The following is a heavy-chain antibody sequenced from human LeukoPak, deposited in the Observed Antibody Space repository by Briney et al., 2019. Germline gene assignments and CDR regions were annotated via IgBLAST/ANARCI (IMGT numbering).Heavy chain of an antibody. V-gene: IGHV3-48*03. CDR1: GFTFSSYE. D-gene: IGHD6-19*01. CDR2: ISSSGSTI. Sequence: GGSLRLSCAASGFTFSSYEMNWIRQAPGKGLEWVSYISSSGSTIYYADSVKGRFTISRDNAKNSLYLQMNSLRAEDTAVYYCARDEYSSGWYDYWGQGTLVTVSS. J-gene: IGHJ4*02. CDR3: ARDEYSSGWYDY.